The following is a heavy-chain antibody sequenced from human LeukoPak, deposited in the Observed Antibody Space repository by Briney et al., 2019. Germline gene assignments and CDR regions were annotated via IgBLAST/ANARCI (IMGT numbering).Heavy chain of an antibody. Sequence: SETLSLTCTVSGGSISSYNWSWIRQPPGKGLEWIGYIYYSGSTNYNPSLKSRVTISVDTSKNQFSLKLSSVTAADTAVYYCAILPCEVVVPAAICAGDDYWGQGTLVTVSS. J-gene: IGHJ4*02. D-gene: IGHD2-2*02. V-gene: IGHV4-59*01. CDR2: IYYSGST. CDR1: GGSISSYN. CDR3: AILPCEVVVPAAICAGDDY.